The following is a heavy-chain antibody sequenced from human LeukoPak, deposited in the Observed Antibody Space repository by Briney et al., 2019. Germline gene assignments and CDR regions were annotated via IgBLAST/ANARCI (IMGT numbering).Heavy chain of an antibody. D-gene: IGHD5-18*01. CDR3: ANTGDTAMAYYFDY. V-gene: IGHV1-69*13. Sequence: ASVKVSCKASGYIFTSYNISWVRQAPGQGLEWMGGIIPIFGTANYAQKFQGRVTITADESTSTAYMELSSLRSEDTAVYYCANTGDTAMAYYFDYWGQGTLVTVSS. J-gene: IGHJ4*02. CDR1: GYIFTSYN. CDR2: IIPIFGTA.